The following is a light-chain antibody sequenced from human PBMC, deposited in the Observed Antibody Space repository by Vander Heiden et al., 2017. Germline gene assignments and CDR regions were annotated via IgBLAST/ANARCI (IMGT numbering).Light chain of an antibody. Sequence: SYELTQPPSVSVSPGQTASITCSGDKLGDKYACWYQQKAGQSPVLVIYQDTTRPSGIPERFSGSNSGNTATLTISGTQAMDEADYYCQAWDSSLVVFGGGTKL. J-gene: IGLJ2*01. V-gene: IGLV3-1*01. CDR1: KLGDKY. CDR2: QDT. CDR3: QAWDSSLVV.